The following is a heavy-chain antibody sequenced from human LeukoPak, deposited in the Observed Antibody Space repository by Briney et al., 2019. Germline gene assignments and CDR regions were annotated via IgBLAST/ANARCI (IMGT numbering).Heavy chain of an antibody. V-gene: IGHV1-69*05. Sequence: RASVKVSCKASGGTFSSYAISWVRQAPGQGLEWMGGIIPIFGTANYAQKFQGRVTITTDESTSTAYMELSSPRSEDTAVYYCARSPRDIYYFDYWGQGTLVTVSS. CDR2: IIPIFGTA. CDR1: GGTFSSYA. CDR3: ARSPRDIYYFDY. J-gene: IGHJ4*02.